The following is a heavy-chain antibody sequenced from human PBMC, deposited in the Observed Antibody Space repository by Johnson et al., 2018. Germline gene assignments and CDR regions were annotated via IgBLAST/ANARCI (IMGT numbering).Heavy chain of an antibody. D-gene: IGHD3-10*01. J-gene: IGHJ6*02. V-gene: IGHV4-34*01. CDR1: GGAFSGYT. CDR2: ITDTGST. Sequence: QVQLQQWGAGLLKXSETXSLXCGVSGGAFSGYTWTWIRQPPGKGLEWLGEITDTGSTNYNPSLKSRVTMPADRSKKQFSLNLSSVTAPDTAVYYCARGEGVTSLGYYYGLDIWGQGTTVIVSS. CDR3: ARGEGVTSLGYYYGLDI.